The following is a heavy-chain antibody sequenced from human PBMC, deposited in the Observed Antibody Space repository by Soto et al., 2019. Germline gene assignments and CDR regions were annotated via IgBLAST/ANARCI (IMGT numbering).Heavy chain of an antibody. V-gene: IGHV1-18*01. CDR2: ISAYNGNT. D-gene: IGHD6-13*01. Sequence: GASVKVSCKASGYTFTSYGISWVRQAPGQGLEWMGWISAYNGNTNYAQKLQGRVTMTTDTSTSTAYMELRSLRSDDTAVYYCARESYSSSWYGRGRFDPWGQGTLVTVSS. CDR1: GYTFTSYG. J-gene: IGHJ5*02. CDR3: ARESYSSSWYGRGRFDP.